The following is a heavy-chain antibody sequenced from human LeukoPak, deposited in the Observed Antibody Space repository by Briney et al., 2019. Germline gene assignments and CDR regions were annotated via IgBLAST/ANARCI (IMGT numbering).Heavy chain of an antibody. D-gene: IGHD6-6*01. CDR2: INHSGST. Sequence: SETLSLTCAVYGGSFSGYYWSWIRQPPGKGLEWIGEINHSGSTKYNPSLKSRVTISEGTSKHQFSLKLSSVTAADTAVYYCAGGQYSSSPVFDFWGQGTLVTVSS. V-gene: IGHV4-34*01. J-gene: IGHJ4*02. CDR3: AGGQYSSSPVFDF. CDR1: GGSFSGYY.